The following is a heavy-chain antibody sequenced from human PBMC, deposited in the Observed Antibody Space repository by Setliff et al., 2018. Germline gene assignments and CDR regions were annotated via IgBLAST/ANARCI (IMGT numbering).Heavy chain of an antibody. CDR1: GVSIRSYY. CDR3: ARLPRTVTHFDY. CDR2: IFYSGSS. V-gene: IGHV4-59*01. D-gene: IGHD4-17*01. J-gene: IGHJ4*02. Sequence: LSETLSLTCTVSGVSIRSYYWSWIRQPPGKGLEWIGYIFYSGSSNYNPSLQSRVSISVDTSKNQLSLKLDSLTAADTAVYFCARLPRTVTHFDYWGQGALVTVSS.